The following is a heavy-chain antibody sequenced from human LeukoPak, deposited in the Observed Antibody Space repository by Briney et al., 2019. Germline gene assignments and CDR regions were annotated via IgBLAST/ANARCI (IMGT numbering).Heavy chain of an antibody. V-gene: IGHV4-59*12. D-gene: IGHD3-22*01. J-gene: IGHJ4*02. CDR3: ARGLPHYYDSSGYY. Sequence: SETLSLTCTVSGVFISSYYWSWIRQSPEKGLEWIGYWTPSGSTNYNPSLKSRVTISVDKSKNQFSLKLSSVTAADTAVYYCARGLPHYYDSSGYYWGQGTLVTVSS. CDR1: GVFISSYY. CDR2: WTPSGST.